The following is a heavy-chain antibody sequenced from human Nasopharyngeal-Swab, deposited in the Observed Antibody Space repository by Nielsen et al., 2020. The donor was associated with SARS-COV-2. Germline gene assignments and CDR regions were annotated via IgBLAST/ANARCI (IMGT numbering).Heavy chain of an antibody. J-gene: IGHJ6*02. Sequence: GGSLRLSCVGSGISFSTSVIQWVRQAPGKGLEWVAVISYDGSNKYYADSVKGRFTISRDNSKNTLYLQMNSLRAEDTAVYYCAREPAAGNYYYYGMDVWGQGTTVTVSS. CDR2: ISYDGSNK. CDR1: GISFSTSV. D-gene: IGHD6-13*01. CDR3: AREPAAGNYYYYGMDV. V-gene: IGHV3-30*03.